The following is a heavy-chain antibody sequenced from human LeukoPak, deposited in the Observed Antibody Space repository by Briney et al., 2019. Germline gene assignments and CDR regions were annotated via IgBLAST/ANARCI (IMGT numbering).Heavy chain of an antibody. CDR1: GFTFDDYA. CDR3: AEDGDWEYDILTGYPDY. V-gene: IGHV3-43D*03. Sequence: PGGSLRLSCAVSGFTFDDYAMRWVRQAPGKGLECVSLISWDGGSTYYADSVKGRFTISRDNSKNSLYLQMNSLKAEDTALDYCAEDGDWEYDILTGYPDYWGQGTLVTVSS. CDR2: ISWDGGST. J-gene: IGHJ4*02. D-gene: IGHD3-9*01.